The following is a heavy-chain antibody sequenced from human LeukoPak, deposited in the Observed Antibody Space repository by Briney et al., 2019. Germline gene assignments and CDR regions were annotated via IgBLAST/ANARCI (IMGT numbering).Heavy chain of an antibody. Sequence: PGRPLRLSCTASGFTFGDYAMSWVRQAPGKGLEWVGFIRSKAYGGTTEYAASVKGRFTISRDDSKSIAYLQMNSLKTEDTAVYYCTRDYDFWSGAHFDYWGQGTLVTVSS. J-gene: IGHJ4*02. V-gene: IGHV3-49*04. CDR1: GFTFGDYA. D-gene: IGHD3-3*01. CDR3: TRDYDFWSGAHFDY. CDR2: IRSKAYGGTT.